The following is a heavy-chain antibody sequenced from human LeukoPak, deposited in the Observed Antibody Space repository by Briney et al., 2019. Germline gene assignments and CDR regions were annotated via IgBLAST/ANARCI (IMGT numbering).Heavy chain of an antibody. Sequence: SVKVSCKASGGTFSSYAISWVRQAPGQGLEWMGGIIPIFGTANYAQKFQGRVTITADESTSTAYMELSSLRSEDTAVYYCARGMVRGVIWSWHYYGMDVRGQGTTVTVSS. CDR3: ARGMVRGVIWSWHYYGMDV. J-gene: IGHJ6*02. V-gene: IGHV1-69*13. CDR1: GGTFSSYA. CDR2: IIPIFGTA. D-gene: IGHD3-10*01.